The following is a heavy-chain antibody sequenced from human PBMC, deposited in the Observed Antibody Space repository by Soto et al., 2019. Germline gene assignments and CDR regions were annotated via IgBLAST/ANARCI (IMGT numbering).Heavy chain of an antibody. J-gene: IGHJ6*02. CDR1: GFTFSSYG. Sequence: LRLSCAASGFTFSSYGMHWVRQAPGKGLEWVAVISYDGSNKYYADSVKGRFTISRDNSKNTLYLQMNSLRAEDTAVYYCAKDGSNYVSWYYYYGMDVWGQGTTVTVSS. D-gene: IGHD4-4*01. CDR3: AKDGSNYVSWYYYYGMDV. V-gene: IGHV3-30*18. CDR2: ISYDGSNK.